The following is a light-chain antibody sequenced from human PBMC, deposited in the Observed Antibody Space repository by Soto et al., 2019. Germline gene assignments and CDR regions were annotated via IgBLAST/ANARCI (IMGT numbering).Light chain of an antibody. V-gene: IGKV1-9*01. CDR3: QQLNSYPIT. CDR2: AAS. J-gene: IGKJ5*01. CDR1: QDIAIY. Sequence: DIQLTQSPSSLSASVGDRVTITCRASQDIAIYLAWYQQKPGKAPKLLIYAASTLQGGVPSRFSGSGSGTDFTLTINSLQPEDLATYYCQQLNSYPITFGQGTRLEIK.